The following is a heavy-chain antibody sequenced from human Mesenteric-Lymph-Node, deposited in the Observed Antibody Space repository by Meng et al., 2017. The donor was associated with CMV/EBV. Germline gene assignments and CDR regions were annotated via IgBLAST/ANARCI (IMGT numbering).Heavy chain of an antibody. J-gene: IGHJ4*02. V-gene: IGHV1-69*06. D-gene: IGHD3-10*01. CDR1: GGTFSSYA. CDR3: ARAIWFGELYYLDY. CDR2: IIPIFGTA. Sequence: KASGGTFSSYAISWVRQAPGQGLEWMGGIIPIFGTANYAQKFQGRVTITADKSTSTAYMELSSLRSEDTAVYYCARAIWFGELYYLDYWGQGTLVTVSS.